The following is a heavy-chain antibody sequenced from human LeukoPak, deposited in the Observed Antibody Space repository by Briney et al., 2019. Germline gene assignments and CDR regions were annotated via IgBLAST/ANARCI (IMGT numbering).Heavy chain of an antibody. V-gene: IGHV3-74*01. CDR2: INPDGSTT. CDR1: GFTLSSYW. J-gene: IGHJ4*02. Sequence: GGSLRLSCAASGFTLSSYWMHWVRQVPGKGLVWVSRINPDGSTTTYADSVKGRFTISRDNAKNTLYLQMNSLRAEDTAVYYCARVSTGKYYFDSWGQGTLVTVSS. D-gene: IGHD2-8*02. CDR3: ARVSTGKYYFDS.